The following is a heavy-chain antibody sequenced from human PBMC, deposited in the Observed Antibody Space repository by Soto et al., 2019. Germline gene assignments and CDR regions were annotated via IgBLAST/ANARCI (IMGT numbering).Heavy chain of an antibody. V-gene: IGHV1-3*01. D-gene: IGHD6-19*01. CDR3: ARVLFGRASGGYAIGY. Sequence: ASVKVSCKASGYTFTSYAMHSVRQAPGQRLEWMGWINAGNGNTKYSQKFQGRVTITRDTSASTDYMELSSLRSEDTAVYYCARVLFGRASGGYAIGYWGQGTLVTVSS. J-gene: IGHJ4*02. CDR1: GYTFTSYA. CDR2: INAGNGNT.